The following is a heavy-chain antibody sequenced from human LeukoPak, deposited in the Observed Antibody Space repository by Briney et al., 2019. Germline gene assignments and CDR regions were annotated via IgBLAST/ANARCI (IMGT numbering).Heavy chain of an antibody. Sequence: GASVKVSCKASGGTFSSYAISWVRQAPGQGLEWMGGIIPIFGTANYAQKFQGRVTITADESTSTAYMELSSLRSEDTAVYYCARDFKPYYYDSSGYYLDYWGQGTLVTVSS. J-gene: IGHJ4*02. CDR2: IIPIFGTA. CDR3: ARDFKPYYYDSSGYYLDY. D-gene: IGHD3-22*01. CDR1: GGTFSSYA. V-gene: IGHV1-69*13.